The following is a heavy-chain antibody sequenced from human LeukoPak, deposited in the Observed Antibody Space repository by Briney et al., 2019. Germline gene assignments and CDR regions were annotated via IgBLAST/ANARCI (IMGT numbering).Heavy chain of an antibody. J-gene: IGHJ4*02. CDR2: VNLQGST. CDR1: GGSITNTNY. D-gene: IGHD6-6*01. CDR3: ARERDSGSSTLRFDY. V-gene: IGHV4-4*02. Sequence: SETLSLTCGVSGGSITNTNYWTWVRQPPGKGLEWIGEVNLQGSTNYNPSLMGRVAMSVDTSENHISLQLTSVTAADTAVYYCARERDSGSSTLRFDYWGQGTLVTVSS.